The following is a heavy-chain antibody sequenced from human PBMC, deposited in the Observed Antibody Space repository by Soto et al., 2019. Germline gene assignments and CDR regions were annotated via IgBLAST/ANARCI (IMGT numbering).Heavy chain of an antibody. CDR1: GDSVSNGDYS. D-gene: IGHD4-17*01. V-gene: IGHV4-30-4*01. Sequence: SQALSLTCWGSGDSVSNGDYSLCWLRQPPGKGLEWIGYIYYIAGPYYNPSLQSRVTISMDTSKNQVSLNLTSVTAADTAVYFGAKDPFPGYGVPRPPRAMDV. CDR3: AKDPFPGYGVPRPPRAMDV. CDR2: IYYIAGP. J-gene: IGHJ6*01.